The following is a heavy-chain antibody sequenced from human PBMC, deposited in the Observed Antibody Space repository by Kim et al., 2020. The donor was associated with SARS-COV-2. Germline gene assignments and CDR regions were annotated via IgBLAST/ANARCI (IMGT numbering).Heavy chain of an antibody. Sequence: SETLSLTCTVSGGSISSDTNYWGWIRQPPGKGLEGIGTIYYSGSTYYNPSLKSRVTISVDTSKNQFSLNLSSVTAADTTVYYCARCHRFYGMDVWGQGTT. V-gene: IGHV4-39*01. CDR3: ARCHRFYGMDV. CDR2: IYYSGST. J-gene: IGHJ6*02. CDR1: GGSISSDTNY.